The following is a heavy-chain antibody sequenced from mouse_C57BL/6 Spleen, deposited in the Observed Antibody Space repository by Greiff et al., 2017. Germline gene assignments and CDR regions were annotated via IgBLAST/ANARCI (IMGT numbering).Heavy chain of an antibody. CDR2: ISSGSSTI. D-gene: IGHD2-3*01. CDR3: ARNDGYWYFDV. J-gene: IGHJ1*03. Sequence: EVMLVESGGGLVKPGGSLKLSCAASGFTFSDYGMHWVRQAPEKGLEWVAYISSGSSTIYYADTVKGRFTISRDNAKNTLFLQMTSLRSEDTDMYYCARNDGYWYFDVWGTGTTVTVSS. CDR1: GFTFSDYG. V-gene: IGHV5-17*01.